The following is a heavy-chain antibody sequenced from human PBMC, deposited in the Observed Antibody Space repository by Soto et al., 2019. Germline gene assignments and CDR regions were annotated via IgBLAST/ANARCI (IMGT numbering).Heavy chain of an antibody. CDR2: IYHSGST. Sequence: SETLSLTCAVSGGSISSSNWWSWVRQPPGKGLEWIGEIYHSGSTNYNPSLKSRVTISVDKSKNQFSLKLSSVTAADTAVYYCARDPEKNYDILTGYQPLDYWGQGTLVTVSS. D-gene: IGHD3-9*01. J-gene: IGHJ4*02. CDR3: ARDPEKNYDILTGYQPLDY. V-gene: IGHV4-4*02. CDR1: GGSISSSNW.